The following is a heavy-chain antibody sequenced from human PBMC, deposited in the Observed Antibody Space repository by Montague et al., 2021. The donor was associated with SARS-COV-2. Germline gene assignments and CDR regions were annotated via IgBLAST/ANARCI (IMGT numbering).Heavy chain of an antibody. CDR1: GYTFTSYG. Sequence: SVKVSCKASGYTFTSYGISWVRQAPVQGLEWMGWISAYNGNTNYXQKLQGRVTMTTDTSTSTAYMELRSLRSDDTAVYYCARAYYDFWSGYYTAGSYFDYWGQGTLVTVSS. J-gene: IGHJ4*02. CDR2: ISAYNGNT. CDR3: ARAYYDFWSGYYTAGSYFDY. V-gene: IGHV1-18*01. D-gene: IGHD3-3*01.